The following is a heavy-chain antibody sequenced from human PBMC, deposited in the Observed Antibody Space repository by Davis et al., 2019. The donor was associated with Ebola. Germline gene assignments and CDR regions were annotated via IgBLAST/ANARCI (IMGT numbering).Heavy chain of an antibody. D-gene: IGHD5-18*01. J-gene: IGHJ4*02. V-gene: IGHV3-74*01. CDR1: GFTFSSYW. CDR3: ARDTKNTAMVDY. Sequence: GESLKISCAASGFTFSSYWMHWVRQAPGKGLVWVSRINSDGSSTSYADSVKGRFTISRDNAKNTLYLQMNSLRAEDTAVYYCARDTKNTAMVDYWGQGTLVTVSS. CDR2: INSDGSST.